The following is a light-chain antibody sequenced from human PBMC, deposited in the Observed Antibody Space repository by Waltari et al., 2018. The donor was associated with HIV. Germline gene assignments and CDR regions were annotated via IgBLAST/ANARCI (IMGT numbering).Light chain of an antibody. CDR3: AAWDGSLSVVV. J-gene: IGLJ2*01. Sequence: QSVLTQPPSASGTPGQRVTISCSGSSSNIGSNYVYWYQQLPGTAPKPLIYRNNPRPSGVPDRFSGSKSGTSASLAISGLRSEDEADYYCAAWDGSLSVVVFGGGTKLTVL. V-gene: IGLV1-47*01. CDR1: SSNIGSNY. CDR2: RNN.